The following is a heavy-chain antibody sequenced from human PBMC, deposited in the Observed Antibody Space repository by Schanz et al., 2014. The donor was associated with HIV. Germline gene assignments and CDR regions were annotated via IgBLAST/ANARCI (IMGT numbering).Heavy chain of an antibody. J-gene: IGHJ4*02. V-gene: IGHV4-31*03. CDR1: GGSISSGGYY. D-gene: IGHD6-13*01. Sequence: QVQLQESGPGLVKPSQTLSLTCTVSGGSISSGGYYWSWIRQHPGKGLEWIGYIYYSGSAYYNPSLKSRVTISVDTSKNQFSLKLDSVTAADTAVYYCARAKWPPRSRHFDFWGQGNLVTVSS. CDR2: IYYSGSA. CDR3: ARAKWPPRSRHFDF.